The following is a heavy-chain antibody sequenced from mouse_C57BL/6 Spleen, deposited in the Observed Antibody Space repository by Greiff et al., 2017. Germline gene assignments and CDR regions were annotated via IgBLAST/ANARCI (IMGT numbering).Heavy chain of an antibody. CDR1: GYTFTDYY. Sequence: VQLQQSGPELVKPGASVKISCKASGYTFTDYYMNWVKQSHGKSLEWIGDINPNNGGTSYNQKFKGKATLTVDKSSSTAYMERRSLTSEDSAVYYCTRDYYGSSPCWGQGALVTVSA. J-gene: IGHJ3*01. CDR2: INPNNGGT. V-gene: IGHV1-26*01. CDR3: TRDYYGSSPC. D-gene: IGHD1-1*01.